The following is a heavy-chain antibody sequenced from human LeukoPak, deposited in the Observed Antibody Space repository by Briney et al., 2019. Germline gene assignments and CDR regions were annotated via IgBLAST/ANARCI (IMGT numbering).Heavy chain of an antibody. D-gene: IGHD5-24*01. Sequence: SQTLSLTCAISGDNVSGNSTAYNWIRQSPSRGLEWLGRTYYRSKWYNDYAVSVKSRITVNPDTSKNQLSLQLNSVTPEDMAVYYCARGGQGDGYSADEAFDLWGQGTMVTVSS. J-gene: IGHJ3*01. CDR1: GDNVSGNSTA. V-gene: IGHV6-1*01. CDR3: ARGGQGDGYSADEAFDL. CDR2: TYYRSKWYN.